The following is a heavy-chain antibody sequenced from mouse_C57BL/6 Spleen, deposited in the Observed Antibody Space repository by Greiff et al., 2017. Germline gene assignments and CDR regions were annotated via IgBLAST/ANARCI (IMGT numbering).Heavy chain of an antibody. V-gene: IGHV3-6*01. CDR2: ISYDGSN. CDR1: GYSITSGYY. CDR3: AREGDMIPFDY. Sequence: EVQRVESGPGLVKPSQSLSLTCSVTGYSITSGYYWNWIRQFPGNKLEWMGYISYDGSNNYNPSLKNRISITRDTSKNQFFLKLNSVTTEDTATYYCAREGDMIPFDYWGQGTTLTVSS. J-gene: IGHJ2*01. D-gene: IGHD2-4*01.